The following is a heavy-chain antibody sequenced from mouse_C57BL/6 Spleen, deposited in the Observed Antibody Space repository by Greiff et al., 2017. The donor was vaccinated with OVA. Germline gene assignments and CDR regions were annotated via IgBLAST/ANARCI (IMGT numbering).Heavy chain of an antibody. Sequence: QVQLQQSGAELVKPGASVKMSCKASGYTFTSYWITWVKQRPGQGLEWIGDIYPGSGSTNYNEKFKSKATLTVDTSSSTAYMQLSSLTSEDSAVYYCARSETAQATDDYWGQGTTLTVSS. CDR1: GYTFTSYW. V-gene: IGHV1-55*01. CDR3: ARSETAQATDDY. D-gene: IGHD3-2*02. J-gene: IGHJ2*01. CDR2: IYPGSGST.